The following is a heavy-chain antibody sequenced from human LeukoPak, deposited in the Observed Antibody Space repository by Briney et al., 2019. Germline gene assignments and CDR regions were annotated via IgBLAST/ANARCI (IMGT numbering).Heavy chain of an antibody. CDR2: ISTTSTYA. CDR3: ARDWYCSSSICYTDRNWFDP. CDR1: GFTFSDYY. Sequence: GGSLRLSCAASGFTFSDYYMSWIRQAPGKGLEWFSYISTTSTYADYADSVKGRFTISRDNAKNSLYLQMNRLGPEDTAVYYCARDWYCSSSICYTDRNWFDPWGQGTLVTVSS. V-gene: IGHV3-11*05. J-gene: IGHJ5*02. D-gene: IGHD2-2*02.